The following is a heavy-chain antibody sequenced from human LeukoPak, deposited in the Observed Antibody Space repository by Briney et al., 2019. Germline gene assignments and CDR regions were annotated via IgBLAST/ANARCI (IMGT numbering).Heavy chain of an antibody. V-gene: IGHV3-23*01. Sequence: GGSLRLSCTASGPTFSSYAMSWVRQAPGEGLECVSAISGSGDSTYYADSVKGRFTISRDNSKNTLYLQINSLRAEDTAVYYCANSGYTTGIDYYYYGMDVWGQGTTVTVSS. D-gene: IGHD6-19*01. CDR2: ISGSGDST. CDR1: GPTFSSYA. J-gene: IGHJ6*02. CDR3: ANSGYTTGIDYYYYGMDV.